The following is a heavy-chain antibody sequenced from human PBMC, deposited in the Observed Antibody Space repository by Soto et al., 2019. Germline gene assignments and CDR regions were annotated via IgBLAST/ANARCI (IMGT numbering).Heavy chain of an antibody. J-gene: IGHJ4*02. D-gene: IGHD6-19*01. V-gene: IGHV3-23*01. CDR1: GFSFSSYA. CDR2: ISGSGGST. CDR3: AKKAAYGIGWADPLLDS. Sequence: PGGSLRLSCAASGFSFSSYAMSWVRQAPGKGLEWVSAISGSGGSTYYADSVKGRFTISRASSKNTKYLQMNILIAEDTAVYYCAKKAAYGIGWADPLLDSWGQGTLVTVSS.